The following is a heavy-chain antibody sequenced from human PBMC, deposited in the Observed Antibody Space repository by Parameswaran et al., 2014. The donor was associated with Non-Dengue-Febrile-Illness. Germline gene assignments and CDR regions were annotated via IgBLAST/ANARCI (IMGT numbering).Heavy chain of an antibody. J-gene: IGHJ3*02. CDR3: ARGGGGMITFGGVIVEGGTAFDI. CDR2: IYYSGST. Sequence: RWIRQPPGKGLEWIGYIYYSGSTYYNPSLKSRVTISVDTSKNQFSLKLSSVTAADTAVYYCARGGGGMITFGGVIVEGGTAFDIWGQGTMVTVSS. D-gene: IGHD3-16*02. V-gene: IGHV4-31*02.